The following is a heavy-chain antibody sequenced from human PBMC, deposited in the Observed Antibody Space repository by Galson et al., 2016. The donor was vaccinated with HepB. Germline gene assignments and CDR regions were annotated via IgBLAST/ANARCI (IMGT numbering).Heavy chain of an antibody. Sequence: TLSLTCTVSGGSISSGGYYWSWIRQHPEKGLEWIGYIYSRGSTYYNPDTFKNQFSLQLNSVTPEDTAVYYCARERRGYNYGYYYYGMDVWGQGTTVTVSS. V-gene: IGHV4-31*01. CDR1: GGSISSGGYY. CDR2: IYSRGST. D-gene: IGHD5-18*01. J-gene: IGHJ6*02. CDR3: ARERRGYNYGYYYYGMDV.